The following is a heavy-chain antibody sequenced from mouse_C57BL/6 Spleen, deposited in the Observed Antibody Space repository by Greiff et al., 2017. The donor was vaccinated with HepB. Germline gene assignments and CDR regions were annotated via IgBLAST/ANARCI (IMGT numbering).Heavy chain of an antibody. CDR1: GYTFTDYN. D-gene: IGHD1-1*01. Sequence: EVQLQQSGPELVKPGASVKMSCKASGYTFTDYNMHWVKQSHGKSLEWIGYINPNNGGTSYNQKFKGKATLTVNKSSSTAYMELRSLTSEDSAVYYCARPGTVVARGYFDVWGTGTTVTVSS. V-gene: IGHV1-22*01. J-gene: IGHJ1*03. CDR3: ARPGTVVARGYFDV. CDR2: INPNNGGT.